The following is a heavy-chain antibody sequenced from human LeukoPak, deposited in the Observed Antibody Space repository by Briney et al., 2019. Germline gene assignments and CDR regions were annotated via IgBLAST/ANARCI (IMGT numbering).Heavy chain of an antibody. J-gene: IGHJ3*02. D-gene: IGHD2-2*01. CDR1: GYSFTSYW. CDR3: ARRRTPYQLPKDDAFGI. Sequence: GESLKISCKGSGYSFTSYWIGWVRQMPGKGLEWMGIIYPGDSDTRYSPSFQGQVTISADKSISTAYLQWSSLKASDTAMYYCARRRTPYQLPKDDAFGIWGQGTMVTVSS. V-gene: IGHV5-51*01. CDR2: IYPGDSDT.